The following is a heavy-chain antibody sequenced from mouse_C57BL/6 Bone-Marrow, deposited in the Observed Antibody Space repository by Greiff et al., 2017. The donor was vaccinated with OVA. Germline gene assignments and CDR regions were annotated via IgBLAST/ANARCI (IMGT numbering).Heavy chain of an antibody. Sequence: QVQLQQPGAELVKPGASVKMSCKASGYTFTSYWMHWVKQRPGQGLEWIGEIDPSDSYTNYNQKFKGKSTLTVDKSSSTAYMQLSSLTSEDSAVYYCARGIYYDYAWFAYWGQGTLVTVSA. CDR2: IDPSDSYT. V-gene: IGHV1-69*01. J-gene: IGHJ3*01. D-gene: IGHD2-4*01. CDR3: ARGIYYDYAWFAY. CDR1: GYTFTSYW.